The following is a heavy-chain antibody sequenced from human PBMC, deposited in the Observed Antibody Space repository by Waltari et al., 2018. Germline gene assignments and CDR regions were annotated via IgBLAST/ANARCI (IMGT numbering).Heavy chain of an antibody. D-gene: IGHD2-21*01. J-gene: IGHJ6*03. CDR1: GFTFGEYA. Sequence: EVQLVESGGGLVQPGRSLRLSCIASGFTFGEYAMSWVRQAPGKGREWVGFIGSKAYGGTTEYAASVKGRFTISRDESKSNAYLQMNSLTTEDTAVYYCTRRIPIAYYDSMDVWGKGTTVTVSS. CDR3: TRRIPIAYYDSMDV. CDR2: IGSKAYGGTT. V-gene: IGHV3-49*04.